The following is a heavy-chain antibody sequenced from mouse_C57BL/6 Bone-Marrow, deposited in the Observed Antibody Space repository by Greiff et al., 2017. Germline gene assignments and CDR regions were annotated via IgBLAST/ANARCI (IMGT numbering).Heavy chain of an antibody. CDR1: GFTFSSYG. D-gene: IGHD4-1*01. J-gene: IGHJ2*01. CDR3: ARQRTGYYFDY. V-gene: IGHV5-6*01. CDR2: ISSGGSYT. Sequence: EVQGVESGGDLVKPGGSLKLSCAASGFTFSSYGMSWVRQTPDKRLEWVATISSGGSYTYYPDSVKGRFTISRDKSKDTLYLQMSSLKSEDTAMYYCARQRTGYYFDYWGQGTTLTVSS.